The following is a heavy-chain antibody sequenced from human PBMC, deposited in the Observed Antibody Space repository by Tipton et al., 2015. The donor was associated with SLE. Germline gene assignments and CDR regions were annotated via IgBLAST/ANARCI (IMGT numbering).Heavy chain of an antibody. CDR2: INHSGST. V-gene: IGHV4-34*01. D-gene: IGHD3-22*01. Sequence: TLSLTCAVYGGSFSGCYWSWIRQPPGKGLEWIGEINHSGSTNYNPSLKSRVTISVDTSKNQFSLKLSSVTAADTAVYYCASSGSSGSLDWGQGTLVTVSS. CDR1: GGSFSGCY. CDR3: ASSGSSGSLD. J-gene: IGHJ4*02.